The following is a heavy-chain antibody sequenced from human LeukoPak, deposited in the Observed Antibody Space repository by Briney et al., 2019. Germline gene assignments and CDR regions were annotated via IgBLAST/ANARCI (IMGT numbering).Heavy chain of an antibody. D-gene: IGHD2/OR15-2a*01. CDR3: AKGLLSDF. V-gene: IGHV3-48*03. J-gene: IGHJ4*02. CDR1: GFTFSSYE. CDR2: ISSSGGTT. Sequence: GGSLRFSCAASGFTFSSYELNWVRQAPGKGLEWLSCISSSGGTTYYAESLQGRFIISRDNAKNSLYLQMNSLRAEDTALYYCAKGLLSDFWGQGTLVTVSS.